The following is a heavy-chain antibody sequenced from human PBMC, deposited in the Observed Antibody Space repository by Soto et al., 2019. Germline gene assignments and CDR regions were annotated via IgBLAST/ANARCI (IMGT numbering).Heavy chain of an antibody. V-gene: IGHV1-2*04. CDR1: GYTFTGYY. CDR2: INPNSGGT. J-gene: IGHJ6*02. D-gene: IGHD5-18*01. CDR3: ARDYGGYSYGPVGMDV. Sequence: ASVKVSCKASGYTFTGYYMHWVRQAPGQGLEWMGWINPNSGGTNYAQKFQGWVTMTRDTSISTAYMELSRLRSDDTFVFFCARDYGGYSYGPVGMDVWGQGTTVTVSS.